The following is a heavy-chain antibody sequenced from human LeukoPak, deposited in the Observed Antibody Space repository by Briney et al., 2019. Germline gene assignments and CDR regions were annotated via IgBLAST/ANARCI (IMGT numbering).Heavy chain of an antibody. CDR3: ARDMKLGYGSGPLDY. V-gene: IGHV3-23*01. Sequence: PGGSLRLSCAASGFTFSSYAMNWVRQAPGKGLEWVSTISGSGDNTYYADSVKGRFTISRDNSKNTLYLQMNSLRAEDTAVYYCARDMKLGYGSGPLDYWGQGTLVTVSS. CDR2: ISGSGDNT. D-gene: IGHD3-10*01. J-gene: IGHJ4*02. CDR1: GFTFSSYA.